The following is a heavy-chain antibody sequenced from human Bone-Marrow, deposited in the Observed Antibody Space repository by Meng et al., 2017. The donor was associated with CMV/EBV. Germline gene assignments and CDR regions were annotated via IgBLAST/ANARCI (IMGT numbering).Heavy chain of an antibody. CDR3: AKGGSLGGFDY. CDR1: GFTVSSNY. J-gene: IGHJ4*02. CDR2: IYSGGSST. D-gene: IGHD1-26*01. Sequence: GESLKISCAASGFTVSSNYMSWVRQAPGKGLEWVSVIYSGGSSTYYADSVKGRFTISRDNSKNTLYLQMNSLRAGDTAVYYCAKGGSLGGFDYWGQGTLLTVSS. V-gene: IGHV3-23*03.